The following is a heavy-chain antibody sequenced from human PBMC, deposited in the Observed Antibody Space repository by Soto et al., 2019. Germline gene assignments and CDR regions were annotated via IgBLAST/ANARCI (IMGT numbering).Heavy chain of an antibody. CDR1: GGTFSSYA. D-gene: IGHD6-13*01. CDR2: IIPIFGTA. J-gene: IGHJ6*02. V-gene: IGHV1-69*06. Sequence: QVQLVQSGAEVKKPGSSVKVSCKASGGTFSSYAISWVRQAPGQGLEWMGGIIPIFGTANYAQKFQGRVTITADKSTSTAYMELSSLRSEDTAVYYCARDVRQQQRVRAYYYYGMDVWGQGTTVTVSS. CDR3: ARDVRQQQRVRAYYYYGMDV.